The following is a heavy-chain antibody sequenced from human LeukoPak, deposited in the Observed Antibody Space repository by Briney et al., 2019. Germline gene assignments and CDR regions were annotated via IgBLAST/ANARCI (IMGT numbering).Heavy chain of an antibody. V-gene: IGHV4-30-4*01. D-gene: IGHD6-19*01. CDR3: ARGRVAVAGRFDY. Sequence: SETLSLTCTVSGGSISSGDYYWSWIRQPPGKGLEWIGYIYYSGSTYYNPSLKSRVTISVDTSKNQFSLKLSSVTAADTAVYYCARGRVAVAGRFDYWGREPWSPSPQ. J-gene: IGHJ4*02. CDR1: GGSISSGDYY. CDR2: IYYSGST.